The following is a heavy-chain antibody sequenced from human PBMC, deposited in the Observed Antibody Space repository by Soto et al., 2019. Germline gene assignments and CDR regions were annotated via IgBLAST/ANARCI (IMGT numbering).Heavy chain of an antibody. V-gene: IGHV3-11*01. Sequence: SCVSLSLSCAPSGFSFSDYYMTWIRQAPGSRLECGSYISFSGTTINYADSVKGRFTISRDTSKNSLYLQMNSLRAEDTAVYYRATPRSADYGMDVWGRLTTVTFCS. D-gene: IGHD4-17*01. CDR2: ISFSGTTI. CDR1: GFSFSDYY. J-gene: IGHJ6*02. CDR3: ATPRSADYGMDV.